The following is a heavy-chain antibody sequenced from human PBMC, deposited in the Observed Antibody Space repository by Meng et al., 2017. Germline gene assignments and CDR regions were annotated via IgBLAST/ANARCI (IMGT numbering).Heavy chain of an antibody. J-gene: IGHJ3*02. CDR2: IYWDDDK. CDR3: AHRPGLYARGSFDI. D-gene: IGHD3-10*02. V-gene: IGHV2-5*02. CDR1: GFSLSSSGVG. Sequence: SGPTLVKPTQTLTLTCTFSGFSLSSSGVGVGWIRQPPGTALEWLALIYWDDDKRYSPSLKSRLTITKDTSKNQVVLIMTNMDPVDTATYYCAHRPGLYARGSFDIWGQGTMVTVSS.